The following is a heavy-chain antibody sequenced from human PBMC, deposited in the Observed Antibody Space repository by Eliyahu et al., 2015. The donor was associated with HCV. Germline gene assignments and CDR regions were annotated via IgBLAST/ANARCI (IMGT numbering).Heavy chain of an antibody. D-gene: IGHD2-2*01. V-gene: IGHV3-23*04. CDR2: ISGTGGTT. J-gene: IGHJ4*02. CDR3: TKERYCTSITCPFDY. CDR1: GMALSSYV. Sequence: EVQLVESGGGLVQPGGSLRLSCAVSGMALSSYVMXWVRQAPGKGLEWVSDISGTGGTTYYADSVRGRFTISGDSSKNTLYLQMNSLRAEDTAVYYCTKERYCTSITCPFDYWGQGTLVTVSS.